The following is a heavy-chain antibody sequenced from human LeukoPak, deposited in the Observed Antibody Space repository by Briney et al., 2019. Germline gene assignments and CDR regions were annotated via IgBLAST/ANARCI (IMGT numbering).Heavy chain of an antibody. Sequence: SETLSLICTVSGGSISGFYWGWIWQPPGEELEYIGYMYYSGSTNQNPSLKSRVTMSVDTSKNQFSLKLSSVTAADTAVYYCATSPIRGYYFDYWGQGTLVTVSS. CDR1: GGSISGFY. V-gene: IGHV4-59*01. D-gene: IGHD4-23*01. CDR3: ATSPIRGYYFDY. J-gene: IGHJ4*02. CDR2: MYYSGST.